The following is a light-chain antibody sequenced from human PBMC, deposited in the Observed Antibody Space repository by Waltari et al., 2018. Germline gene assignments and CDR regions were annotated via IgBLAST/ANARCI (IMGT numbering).Light chain of an antibody. Sequence: DIVMTQTPLSSSVTLGQPASISCRSSQSLVHSDRNTYLSWLQQRPGQPQRLLIYKISNRLSGVPDRFTGGGSGTDFTLRISRVEAEDVAIYYCMQALQTPWTFGQGTKVEIK. J-gene: IGKJ1*01. V-gene: IGKV2-24*01. CDR3: MQALQTPWT. CDR2: KIS. CDR1: QSLVHSDRNTY.